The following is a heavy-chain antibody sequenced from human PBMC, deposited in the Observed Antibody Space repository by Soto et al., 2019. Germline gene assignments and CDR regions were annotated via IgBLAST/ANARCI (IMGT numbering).Heavy chain of an antibody. V-gene: IGHV4-59*01. CDR1: GGSISRYY. CDR2: IYYSGST. CDR3: ARGPSRSYSQTDY. Sequence: SETLSLTCTVAGGSISRYYWSWIRQPPGKGLEWIGYIYYSGSTNYNPSLKSRVTISVDTSKNQFSLNLSSVTAADTAVYYCARGPSRSYSQTDYWGQGTLVTVSS. D-gene: IGHD3-10*01. J-gene: IGHJ4*02.